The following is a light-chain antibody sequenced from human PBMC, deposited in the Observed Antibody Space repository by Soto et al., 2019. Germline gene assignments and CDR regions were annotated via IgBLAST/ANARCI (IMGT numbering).Light chain of an antibody. CDR2: DAS. CDR3: QQYGSSPWT. CDR1: QSVSNSY. Sequence: EIVLTQSPATLSLSPEERATLSCGASQSVSNSYLAWYQQKPGLAPRLLISDASSTATGIPDRFRGSGSGTDFTLTITRLEPEDFAVYYCQQYGSSPWTFGQGTKLEIK. V-gene: IGKV3D-20*01. J-gene: IGKJ2*01.